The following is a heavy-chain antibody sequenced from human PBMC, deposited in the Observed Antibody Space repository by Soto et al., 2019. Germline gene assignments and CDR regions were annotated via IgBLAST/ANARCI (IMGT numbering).Heavy chain of an antibody. V-gene: IGHV1-18*01. Sequence: ASVKVSCKASGYTFTNYAIIWVRQAPGQGLEWMGWISAYNGNTNYAQKFQDRVTMTTDTSTTTAYMELRSLRSDDTAVFYCARIRDLRFFDWLYFDYWGQGTLVTVSS. D-gene: IGHD3-9*01. CDR1: GYTFTNYA. J-gene: IGHJ4*02. CDR3: ARIRDLRFFDWLYFDY. CDR2: ISAYNGNT.